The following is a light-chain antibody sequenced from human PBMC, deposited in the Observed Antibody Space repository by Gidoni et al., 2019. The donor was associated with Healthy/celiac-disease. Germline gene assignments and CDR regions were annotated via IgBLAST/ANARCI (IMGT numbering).Light chain of an antibody. CDR1: QSVSSY. CDR2: DAS. Sequence: EIVLTQSPATLSLSPGERATLSCRASQSVSSYLAWYQQKPGQAPRLLIYDASNRATGIPARFSGRGSGTDFTLTISSLEPEDFAVYYCQQRSNWPRSITFGQGTRLRLN. J-gene: IGKJ5*01. V-gene: IGKV3-11*01. CDR3: QQRSNWPRSIT.